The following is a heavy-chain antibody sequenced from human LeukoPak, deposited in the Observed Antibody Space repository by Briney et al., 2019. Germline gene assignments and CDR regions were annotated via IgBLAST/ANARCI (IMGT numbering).Heavy chain of an antibody. J-gene: IGHJ4*02. CDR3: VTTHFDILTVSYYFDF. V-gene: IGHV4-39*01. Sequence: SETLSLTCTVSGDSISSNNYYYGWVRQPPGKVLEWIGSMFYGGTTYSSPSLQSRVTISVDTSKNQFSLRLSSVTAADTAVYYRVTTHFDILTVSYYFDFWGQGTLVTVSS. CDR2: MFYGGTT. CDR1: GDSISSNNYY. D-gene: IGHD3-9*01.